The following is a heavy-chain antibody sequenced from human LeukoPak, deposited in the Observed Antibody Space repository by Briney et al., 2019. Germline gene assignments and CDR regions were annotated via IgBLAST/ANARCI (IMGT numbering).Heavy chain of an antibody. D-gene: IGHD3-22*01. CDR2: ISSSSSTI. V-gene: IGHV3-48*01. CDR3: ARAGGLYDSSGYDY. Sequence: GGSLRLSCAASGFTFSSYSMNWVRQAPGKGLEWVSYISSSSSTIYYADSVKGRFTISRDNAKNSLYLQMNSLRAEDTAVYYCARAGGLYDSSGYDYWGQGTLVTVSS. J-gene: IGHJ4*02. CDR1: GFTFSSYS.